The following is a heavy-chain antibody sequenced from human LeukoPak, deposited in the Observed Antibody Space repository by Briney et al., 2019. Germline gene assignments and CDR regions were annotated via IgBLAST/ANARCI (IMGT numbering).Heavy chain of an antibody. Sequence: ASVKVSCKASGYTFISHGISWVRLAPGQGLEWIGWISVYNGDTNYAQKLQGRVTMTTDTSTSTAYMELRSLRSDDTAVYYCASVFGELSPHYGMDVWGQETTVTVSS. D-gene: IGHD3-10*02. V-gene: IGHV1-18*01. CDR3: ASVFGELSPHYGMDV. CDR1: GYTFISHG. J-gene: IGHJ6*02. CDR2: ISVYNGDT.